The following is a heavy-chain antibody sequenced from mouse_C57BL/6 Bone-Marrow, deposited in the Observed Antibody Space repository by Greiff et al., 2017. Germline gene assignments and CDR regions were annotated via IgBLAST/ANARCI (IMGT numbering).Heavy chain of an antibody. CDR3: ARDYGSSYGYWYFDV. V-gene: IGHV2-6*01. J-gene: IGHJ1*03. D-gene: IGHD1-1*01. CDR1: GFSLTSYG. CDR2: IWGVGST. Sequence: VKLMESGPGLVAPSQSLSITCTVSGFSLTSYGVDWVRQSPGKGLEWLGVIWGVGSTNYNSALKSRLSISKDNSKSQVFLKMNSLQTDDTAMYYCARDYGSSYGYWYFDVWGTETTVTVSS.